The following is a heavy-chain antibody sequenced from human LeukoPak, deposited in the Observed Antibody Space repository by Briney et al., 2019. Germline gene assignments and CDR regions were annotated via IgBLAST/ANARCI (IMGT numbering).Heavy chain of an antibody. D-gene: IGHD6-19*01. CDR2: IYYSGST. Sequence: PSETLSLTCTVSGGSISSSSYYWGWIRQPPGKGLEWIGSIYYSGSTYYSPSLKSRVTISVDTSKIQFSLKLSSVTAADTAVYYCARQEGSSGWYVGGDFDYWGQGTLVTVSS. V-gene: IGHV4-39*01. J-gene: IGHJ4*02. CDR1: GGSISSSSYY. CDR3: ARQEGSSGWYVGGDFDY.